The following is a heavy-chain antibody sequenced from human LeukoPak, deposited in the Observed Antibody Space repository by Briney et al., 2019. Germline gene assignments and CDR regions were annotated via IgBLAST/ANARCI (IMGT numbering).Heavy chain of an antibody. CDR1: GFRFSDYW. CDR3: ARDGVAAGLYFDS. V-gene: IGHV3-7*03. J-gene: IGHJ4*02. CDR2: INQGGSEK. Sequence: GGSLRLSCAASGFRFSDYWMNWVRQAPGKGLEWVASINQGGSEKHYVDSLRGGFTISRANAKNSLYLQMSSLRVVDTAVYYCARDGVAAGLYFDSWGQGTLVTVSS. D-gene: IGHD2-15*01.